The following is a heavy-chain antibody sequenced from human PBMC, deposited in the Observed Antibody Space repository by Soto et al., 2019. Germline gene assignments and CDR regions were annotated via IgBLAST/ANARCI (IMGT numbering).Heavy chain of an antibody. CDR3: ARDILANITMIVVYDAFDI. J-gene: IGHJ3*02. D-gene: IGHD3-22*01. V-gene: IGHV1-18*01. Sequence: QVQLVQSGAEVKKPGASVKVSCKASGYTFTSYGISWVRQAPGQGLEWMGWISAYNGNTNYAQKLQGRVTMTTDTTTSTAYMELRSLRSDDTAVYYCARDILANITMIVVYDAFDIWGQGTMVTVSS. CDR2: ISAYNGNT. CDR1: GYTFTSYG.